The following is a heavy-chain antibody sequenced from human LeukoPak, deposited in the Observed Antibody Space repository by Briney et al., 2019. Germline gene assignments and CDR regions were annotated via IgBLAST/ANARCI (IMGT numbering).Heavy chain of an antibody. D-gene: IGHD3-10*01. CDR1: GYTFTSYY. Sequence: AGVKVSRKASGYTFTSYYMHWVQPPPRQGVEWMGIINPSGGSTNYAQKSQGRVTMTRDTSTSTVYMGLSSLRCEDTGVYYCAIDHGSGIRWSYYYYYGMDVWGKGTTVTVSS. CDR3: AIDHGSGIRWSYYYYYGMDV. V-gene: IGHV1-46*01. CDR2: INPSGGST. J-gene: IGHJ6*04.